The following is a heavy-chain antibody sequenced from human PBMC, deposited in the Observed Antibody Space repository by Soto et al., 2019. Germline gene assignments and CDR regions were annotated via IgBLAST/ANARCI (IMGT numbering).Heavy chain of an antibody. V-gene: IGHV5-10-1*01. D-gene: IGHD2-15*01. CDR1: GYSFTSYW. CDR3: ARAYCSGGSCYSGNWFDP. J-gene: IGHJ5*02. Sequence: GESLKISCKGSGYSFTSYWSSWVRQMPGKGLEWMGRIDPSDSYTNYSPSFQGHVTISADKSISTAYLQWSSLKASDTAMYYCARAYCSGGSCYSGNWFDPWGQGTLVTVSS. CDR2: IDPSDSYT.